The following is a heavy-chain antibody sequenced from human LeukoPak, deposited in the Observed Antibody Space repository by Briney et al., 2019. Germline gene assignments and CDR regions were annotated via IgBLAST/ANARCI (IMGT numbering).Heavy chain of an antibody. Sequence: KPSETLSLTCTVSGGSISPLYWSWIRQPPGKGLEWIGYIYYSGSTNYNPSLKSRVTISVDTSKNQFSLKLSSVTAADTAVYYCARRGCSGGSCYTYYFDYWGQGTLVTVSS. D-gene: IGHD2-15*01. CDR3: ARRGCSGGSCYTYYFDY. J-gene: IGHJ4*02. CDR1: GGSISPLY. CDR2: IYYSGST. V-gene: IGHV4-59*08.